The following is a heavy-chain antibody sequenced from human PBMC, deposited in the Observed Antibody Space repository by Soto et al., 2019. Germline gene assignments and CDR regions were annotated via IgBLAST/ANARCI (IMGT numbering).Heavy chain of an antibody. CDR1: GGSISSSNW. CDR3: ASITGRFLGIIRESRAFDI. V-gene: IGHV4-4*02. Sequence: SATLSLTCAVSGGSISSSNWWRWVRQPPGKGLEWLGEIYHRGGTNYNPSLKSRVTISVDKSKNQFSLKLSSVTAADTAVYYCASITGRFLGIIRESRAFDIWGQGTMVTVSS. J-gene: IGHJ3*02. D-gene: IGHD7-27*01. CDR2: IYHRGGT.